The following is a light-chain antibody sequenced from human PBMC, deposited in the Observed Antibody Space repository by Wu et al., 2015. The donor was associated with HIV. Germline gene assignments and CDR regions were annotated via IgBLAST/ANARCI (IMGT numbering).Light chain of an antibody. J-gene: IGKJ1*01. V-gene: IGKV3-20*01. Sequence: EIVLTQSPGTLSLSPGERATLSCRASQSVTNNYLSWYQQKPGQPPRLLIYGVFSRATGIPDRFSGSGSGTDFTLTTSRLEPEDFAVYYCQQYDNSRVTFGQGTKVEIK. CDR1: QSVTNNY. CDR3: QQYDNSRVT. CDR2: GVF.